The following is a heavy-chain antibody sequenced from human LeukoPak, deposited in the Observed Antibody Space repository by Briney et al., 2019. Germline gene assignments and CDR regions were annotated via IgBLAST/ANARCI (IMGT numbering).Heavy chain of an antibody. D-gene: IGHD4-23*01. V-gene: IGHV4-34*01. Sequence: SETLSLTCAVYGGSFSGYYWSWIRQPPGKGLEWIGEINHSGSTNYNPSLKSRVTISVDTSKNQFSLKLNSLTAADTAVYYCARDYGGNSYAFDIWGQGTMVTVSS. CDR2: INHSGST. CDR3: ARDYGGNSYAFDI. CDR1: GGSFSGYY. J-gene: IGHJ3*02.